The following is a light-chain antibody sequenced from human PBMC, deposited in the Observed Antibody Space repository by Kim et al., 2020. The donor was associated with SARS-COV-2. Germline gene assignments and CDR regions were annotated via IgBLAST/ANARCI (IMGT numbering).Light chain of an antibody. Sequence: ATVGDRVTVTCGDSQSIYSYLAWYQQRPGNVPKILIYKASTLESGVPSRFSGSESGTEFTLTISSLQPDDFATYYCQQFYTYPITFGQGTRLEIK. CDR3: QQFYTYPIT. V-gene: IGKV1-5*03. CDR2: KAS. J-gene: IGKJ5*01. CDR1: QSIYSY.